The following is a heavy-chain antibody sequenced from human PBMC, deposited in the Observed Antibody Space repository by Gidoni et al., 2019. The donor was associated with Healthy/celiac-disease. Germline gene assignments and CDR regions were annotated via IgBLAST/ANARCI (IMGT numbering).Heavy chain of an antibody. D-gene: IGHD4-17*01. V-gene: IGHV3-48*01. CDR1: GFTFSTDS. Sequence: EVQLVESGGGLVQPGGSLRLSCAASGFTFSTDSMNWVRQAPGKGLEWVSYISSSSSTIYYADSVKGRFTISRDNAKNSLYLQMNSLRAEDTAVYYCARDHPGYGDYPSGGPDYWGQGTLVTVSS. CDR2: ISSSSSTI. J-gene: IGHJ4*02. CDR3: ARDHPGYGDYPSGGPDY.